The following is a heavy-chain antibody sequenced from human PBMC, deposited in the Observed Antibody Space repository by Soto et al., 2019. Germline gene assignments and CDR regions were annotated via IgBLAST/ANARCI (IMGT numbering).Heavy chain of an antibody. J-gene: IGHJ4*02. CDR2: IYYSGST. Sequence: SETLSLTCTVSGASIGSYYWSWIRQPPGKGLEWIGYIYYSGSTNYSPSLKSRVTISVDTSKNQFSLKVSSVTATDTAVYYCARLSPKSGNRALDYWGQGTLVTVSS. V-gene: IGHV4-59*01. CDR3: ARLSPKSGNRALDY. CDR1: GASIGSYY. D-gene: IGHD3-16*02.